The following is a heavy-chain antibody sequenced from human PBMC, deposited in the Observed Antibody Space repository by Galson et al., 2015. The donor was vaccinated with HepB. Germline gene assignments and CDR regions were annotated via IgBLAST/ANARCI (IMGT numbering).Heavy chain of an antibody. J-gene: IGHJ4*02. CDR3: ARGSGSWGY. Sequence: SVKVSCKASGYTFSNYGVSWVRQAPGQGLEWMGWISPKNGNTFYAQRIQGRATLTTDTSTSTAYMEVRTLRPDDTAVYFCARGSGSWGYWGQGTLVTVSS. CDR2: ISPKNGNT. CDR1: GYTFSNYG. V-gene: IGHV1-18*01. D-gene: IGHD3-10*01.